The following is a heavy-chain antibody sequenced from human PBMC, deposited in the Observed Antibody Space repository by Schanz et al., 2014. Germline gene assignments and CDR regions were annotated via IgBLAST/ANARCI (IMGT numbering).Heavy chain of an antibody. Sequence: QVQLVQSGSEVKKPGASVKVSCKASGYTFPSYGISWVRQAPGQGLEWMGRVSPYSGDTNYAQMFQGRVTMTTDTSISTAYMELSRLTSDDTAVYYCARGWGYDALTGYVFWGQGTLVTVSS. J-gene: IGHJ4*02. CDR2: VSPYSGDT. V-gene: IGHV1-2*06. CDR1: GYTFPSYG. D-gene: IGHD3-9*01. CDR3: ARGWGYDALTGYVF.